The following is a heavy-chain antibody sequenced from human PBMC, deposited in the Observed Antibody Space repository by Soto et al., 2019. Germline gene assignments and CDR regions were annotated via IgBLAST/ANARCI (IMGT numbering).Heavy chain of an antibody. J-gene: IGHJ3*01. V-gene: IGHV3-30*18. D-gene: IGHD6-13*01. Sequence: QVQLVESGGGVVQPGTSLRLSCAASRFTFNNYGMHWVRQAPGTGLEWVAAISNDGSDKYYADSVKGRLTISRDNSKNTLYLQMDSLRAEDTAVYYCAKDQGIAASHGIDWGQGTMVTVSS. CDR3: AKDQGIAASHGID. CDR1: RFTFNNYG. CDR2: ISNDGSDK.